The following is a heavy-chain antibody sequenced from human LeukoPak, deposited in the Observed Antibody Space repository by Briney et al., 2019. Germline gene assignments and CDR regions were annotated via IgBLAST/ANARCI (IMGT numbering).Heavy chain of an antibody. Sequence: SETLSLTCTVSGGSISSYYWSWIRQPPGKGLEWIGEIYHSGSTNYDPSLKSRVTISVDKSKNQFSLNLSSVTAADTAVYYCARGFKSPGYHSSGYFDSWGQGTLVTVS. D-gene: IGHD3-22*01. J-gene: IGHJ4*02. V-gene: IGHV4-59*12. CDR1: GGSISSYY. CDR3: ARGFKSPGYHSSGYFDS. CDR2: IYHSGST.